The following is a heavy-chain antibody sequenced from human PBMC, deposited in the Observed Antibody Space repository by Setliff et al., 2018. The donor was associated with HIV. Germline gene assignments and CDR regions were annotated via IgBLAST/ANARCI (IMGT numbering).Heavy chain of an antibody. CDR1: GYTFTSYA. J-gene: IGHJ6*03. CDR2: INAGNGNT. Sequence: ASVKVSCKASGYTFTSYAMHWVRQAPGQRLEWMGWINAGNGNTKYSQKFQGRVTITRDTSASTAYMELSSLRSEDTAVYYCARDHSSSSHYYYYMDVWGKGTTVTVSS. V-gene: IGHV1-3*01. D-gene: IGHD6-6*01. CDR3: ARDHSSSSHYYYYMDV.